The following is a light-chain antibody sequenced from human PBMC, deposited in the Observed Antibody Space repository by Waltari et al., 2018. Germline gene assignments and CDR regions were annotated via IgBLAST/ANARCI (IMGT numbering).Light chain of an antibody. CDR2: WAS. CDR3: QQSYVVPWT. J-gene: IGKJ1*01. V-gene: IGKV4-1*01. CDR1: QSLLYRSNNKNH. Sequence: DIVMTQSPDSLAVSLGERATINCRSSQSLLYRSNNKNHLAWYQQKPGRPPKLLIYWASTRESGVPDRFSGSGSGTDFTLTISGLQAEDVAVYYCQQSYVVPWTFGQGTKV.